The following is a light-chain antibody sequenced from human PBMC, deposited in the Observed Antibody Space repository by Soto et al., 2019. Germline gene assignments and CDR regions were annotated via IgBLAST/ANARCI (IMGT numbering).Light chain of an antibody. CDR3: QQTASTPYT. CDR1: QSINTY. V-gene: IGKV1-39*01. Sequence: DTQMTQSPSSLSASVGDRVTNTCRASQSINTYLNWYQQKPGEAPNLLIYAASSLQSGVPPRFSGSGSETHFTLTINSLQPEDFATYYCQQTASTPYTFGQGT. CDR2: AAS. J-gene: IGKJ2*01.